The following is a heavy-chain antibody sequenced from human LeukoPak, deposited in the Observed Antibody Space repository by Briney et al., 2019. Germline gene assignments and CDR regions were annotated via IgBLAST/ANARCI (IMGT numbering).Heavy chain of an antibody. CDR2: MNPNSGNT. J-gene: IGHJ4*02. D-gene: IGHD5-18*01. Sequence: ASVKVSCKASGYTFTSYGISWVRQATGQGLEWMGWMNPNSGNTGYAQKFQGRVTMTRNTSISTAYMELSSLRSEDTAVYYCARGFFGYSYGITMDVWGQGTLVTVSS. V-gene: IGHV1-8*02. CDR1: GYTFTSYG. CDR3: ARGFFGYSYGITMDV.